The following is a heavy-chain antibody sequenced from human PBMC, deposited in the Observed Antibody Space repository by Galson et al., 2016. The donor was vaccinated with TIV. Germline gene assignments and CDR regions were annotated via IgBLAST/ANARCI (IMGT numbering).Heavy chain of an antibody. D-gene: IGHD3-9*01. CDR2: ISGYSGNT. V-gene: IGHV1-18*04. CDR1: GYTFSKYG. CDR3: ARDRRDILTGCLLDY. J-gene: IGHJ4*02. Sequence: SVKVSCKASGYTFSKYGISWVRQAPGQGLEWMGWISGYSGNTNYARKLKGRVSMSTDTSTSTAYMELRSLRSDDTAVYFCARDRRDILTGCLLDYWGQGTLVTVSS.